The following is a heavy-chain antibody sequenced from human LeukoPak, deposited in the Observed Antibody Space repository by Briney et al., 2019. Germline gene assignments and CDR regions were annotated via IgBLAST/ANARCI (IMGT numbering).Heavy chain of an antibody. CDR3: ARRHSSSWSTDF. J-gene: IGHJ4*02. CDR1: GGSISSDY. D-gene: IGHD6-13*01. Sequence: SETLSLTCSVSGGSISSDYWNWSRQPPGKGLEWIGYIYYTGSTNYNPSLKSRVTISVDTSKNQFSLKLNSVTAADTAVYYCARRHSSSWSTDFWGQGTLVTVSS. CDR2: IYYTGST. V-gene: IGHV4-59*08.